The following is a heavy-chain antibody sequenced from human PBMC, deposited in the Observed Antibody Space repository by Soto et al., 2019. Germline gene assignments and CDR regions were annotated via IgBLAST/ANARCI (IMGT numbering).Heavy chain of an antibody. CDR2: INPNSGGT. V-gene: IGHV1-2*04. D-gene: IGHD3-22*01. CDR1: GYTFTGYY. CDR3: ARVLTPSYYYDSSGSLSYGMDV. Sequence: ASVKVSCKASGYTFTGYYMHWVRQAPGQGLEWMGWINPNSGGTNYAQKFQGWVTMTRDTSISTAYMELSRLRSDDTAVYYCARVLTPSYYYDSSGSLSYGMDVWGQGTTVTVSS. J-gene: IGHJ6*02.